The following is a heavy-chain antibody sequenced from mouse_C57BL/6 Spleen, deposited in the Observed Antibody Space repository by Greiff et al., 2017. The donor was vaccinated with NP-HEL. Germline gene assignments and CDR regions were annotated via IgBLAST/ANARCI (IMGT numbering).Heavy chain of an antibody. V-gene: IGHV14-2*01. CDR1: GFNIKDYY. J-gene: IGHJ3*01. CDR3: ARWGTVVASRTWFAY. D-gene: IGHD1-1*01. Sequence: EVKLVESGAELVKPGASVKLSCTASGFNIKDYYMHWVKQRTEQGLEWIGRIDPEDGETKYAPKFQGKATITADTSSNTAYLQLSSLTSEDTAVYYCARWGTVVASRTWFAYWGQGTLVTVSA. CDR2: IDPEDGET.